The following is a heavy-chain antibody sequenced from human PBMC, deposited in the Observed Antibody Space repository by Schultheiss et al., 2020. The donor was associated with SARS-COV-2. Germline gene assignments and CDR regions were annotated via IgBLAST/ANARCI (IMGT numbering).Heavy chain of an antibody. J-gene: IGHJ4*02. CDR3: TRGWGVF. V-gene: IGHV3-7*04. D-gene: IGHD3-16*01. CDR1: GFTFSSYW. Sequence: GGSLRLSCAASGFTFSSYWMSWVRQAPGKGLEWVANIKQDGSDKYYLDSVRGRFTISRDNVNNLLYLQMSNLRVDDTAIYYCTRGWGVFWGQGTPVTVSS. CDR2: IKQDGSDK.